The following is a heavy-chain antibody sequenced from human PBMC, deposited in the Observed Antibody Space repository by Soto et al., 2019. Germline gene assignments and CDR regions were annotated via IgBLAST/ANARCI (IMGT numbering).Heavy chain of an antibody. Sequence: QVQLQESGPGLVKSSETLSLICFVSGEALGSGQSYWNWIRQAPGKGLEWIGQTFVTGATKYSASLKGRVTMSLETSKSQISLTLTSVTAADSATDFCARGRSDSAGSSFGRRMDVCGQGTTVTVSS. CDR2: TFVTGAT. D-gene: IGHD3-10*01. CDR3: ARGRSDSAGSSFGRRMDV. CDR1: GEALGSGQSY. V-gene: IGHV4-61*01. J-gene: IGHJ6*02.